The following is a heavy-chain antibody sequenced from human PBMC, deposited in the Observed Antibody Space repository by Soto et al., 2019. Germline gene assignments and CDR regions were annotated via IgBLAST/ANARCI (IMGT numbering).Heavy chain of an antibody. CDR2: ITDSGGDT. CDR1: GTTFGSRA. D-gene: IGHD3-10*01. V-gene: IGHV3-23*01. CDR3: ARGSTDSYPGSRIFDF. J-gene: IGHJ4*02. Sequence: PGGSLRLSCVASGTTFGSRAMSWVRQAPGEGLEWVSTITDSGGDTKYADSVRGRFTISRDNSKSTLYLQMSSLRAEDSAIYYCARGSTDSYPGSRIFDFWGRGTLVTVSS.